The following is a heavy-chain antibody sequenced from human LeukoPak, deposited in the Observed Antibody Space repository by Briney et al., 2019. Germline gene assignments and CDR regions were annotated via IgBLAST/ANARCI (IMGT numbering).Heavy chain of an antibody. V-gene: IGHV3-23*01. J-gene: IGHJ4*02. CDR3: AKRGVVIRVILVGFHKEAYYFDS. CDR1: GLTLSNYG. Sequence: GGSLRLSCAVSGLTLSNYGMSWVRQAPGKGLEWVAGISGSGGSTNYADSVKGRFTISRDNPKNTLFLQMNSLRAEDTAVYFCAKRGVVIRVILVGFHKEAYYFDSWGQGALVTVSS. D-gene: IGHD2/OR15-2a*01. CDR2: ISGSGGST.